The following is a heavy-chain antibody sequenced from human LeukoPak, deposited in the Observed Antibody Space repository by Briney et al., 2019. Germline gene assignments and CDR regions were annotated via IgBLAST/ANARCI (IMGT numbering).Heavy chain of an antibody. CDR1: GGSFSGYY. V-gene: IGHV4-34*01. CDR3: ARGPDSSGYYYRWRYSQH. Sequence: SETLSLTCAVYGGSFSGYYWSWIRQPPGKGLEWIGEINHSGSTNYNPSLKSRVTISVDTSKNQFSLKLSSVTAADTAVYYCARGPDSSGYYYRWRYSQHWGQGTLVTVSS. CDR2: INHSGST. D-gene: IGHD3-22*01. J-gene: IGHJ1*01.